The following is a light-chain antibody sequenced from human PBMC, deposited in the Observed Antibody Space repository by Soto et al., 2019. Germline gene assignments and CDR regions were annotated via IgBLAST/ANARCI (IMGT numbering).Light chain of an antibody. Sequence: QSALTQPPSASGTPGQRVTISCSGSRSNIGINYVYWYQHLPGTAPKLLIYRNNQRPSGVPDRFSGSKSGTSASLAISGLRSEDEADYYCAGWDDSLSGYVFGTGTKLTVL. J-gene: IGLJ1*01. V-gene: IGLV1-47*01. CDR2: RNN. CDR1: RSNIGINY. CDR3: AGWDDSLSGYV.